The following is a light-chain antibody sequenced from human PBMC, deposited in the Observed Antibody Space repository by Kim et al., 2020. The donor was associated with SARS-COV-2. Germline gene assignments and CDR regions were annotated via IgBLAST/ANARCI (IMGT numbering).Light chain of an antibody. CDR1: QSVSSY. V-gene: IGKV3-11*01. J-gene: IGKJ3*01. CDR2: DAA. CDR3: QQRSNWPPPFT. Sequence: PGERATLYCRARQSVSSYFACYQQKPAQAPRLLINDAATRATGIPARWSGSGAGTDFTLNTSSIEPAEFAVYYCQQRSNWPPPFTFGHGTKVDIK.